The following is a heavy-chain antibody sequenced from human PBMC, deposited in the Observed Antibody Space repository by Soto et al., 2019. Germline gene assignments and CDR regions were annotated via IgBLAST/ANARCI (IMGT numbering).Heavy chain of an antibody. CDR1: GGTFSSYT. CDR2: IIPILGIA. V-gene: IGHV1-69*02. CDR3: ARRAEAAAGAGDWFDP. Sequence: QVQLVRSGAEVKKPGSSVKVSCKASGGTFSSYTISWVRQAPGQGLEWMGRIIPILGIANYAQKFQGRVTITADKSTSTAYMELSSLRSEDTAVYYCARRAEAAAGAGDWFDPWGQGTLVTVSS. D-gene: IGHD6-13*01. J-gene: IGHJ5*02.